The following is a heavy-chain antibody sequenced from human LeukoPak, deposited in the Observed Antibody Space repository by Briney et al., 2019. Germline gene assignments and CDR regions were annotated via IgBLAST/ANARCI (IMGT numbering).Heavy chain of an antibody. CDR3: ARRNNYYDSSGYYPTYYFDY. D-gene: IGHD3-22*01. J-gene: IGHJ4*02. CDR2: IFYSGST. Sequence: MTSETLSLTCTVSGGSISSSSYYWGWIRQPPGKGLEWIGSIFYSGSTYYNPSLKSRVTISVDTSKNQFSLKLSSVTAADTAVYYCARRNNYYDSSGYYPTYYFDYWGQGTLVTVSS. V-gene: IGHV4-39*01. CDR1: GGSISSSSYY.